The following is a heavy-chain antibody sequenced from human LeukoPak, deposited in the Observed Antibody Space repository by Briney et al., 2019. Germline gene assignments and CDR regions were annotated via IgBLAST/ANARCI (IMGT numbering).Heavy chain of an antibody. V-gene: IGHV3-23*01. CDR1: GFTFSSYA. CDR2: ISGSGGST. D-gene: IGHD5-12*01. J-gene: IGHJ6*02. Sequence: GGSLRLSCAASGFTFSSYAMSWVRQAPGKGLEWVSAISGSGGSTYYADSVKGRFTISRDNSKNTLYLQMNSLRAEDTAVYYCAKAPPRARTYSYYGMDVWAQGTTVTVSS. CDR3: AKAPPRARTYSYYGMDV.